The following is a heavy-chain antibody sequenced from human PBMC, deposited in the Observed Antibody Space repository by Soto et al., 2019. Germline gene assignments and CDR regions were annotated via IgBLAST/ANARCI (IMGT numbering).Heavy chain of an antibody. Sequence: TLSLTCTVSGGSITNNNYYWSWIRQHPGKGLEWIGCINYVGSAYYNPSLKSRLTLSVDTSKNQFFLKVTSVTAADTAVFYCVRVPRSYGRSFMFDSWGQGTLVTVSS. D-gene: IGHD5-18*01. CDR1: GGSITNNNYY. J-gene: IGHJ4*02. CDR2: INYVGSA. V-gene: IGHV4-31*03. CDR3: VRVPRSYGRSFMFDS.